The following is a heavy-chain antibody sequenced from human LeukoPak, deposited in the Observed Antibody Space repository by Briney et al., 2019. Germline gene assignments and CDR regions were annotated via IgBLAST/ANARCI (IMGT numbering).Heavy chain of an antibody. J-gene: IGHJ5*02. Sequence: ASVKVSCKASGYTFTGYYMHWVRQAPGQGLEWMGWINPNSGGTNYAQKFQGRVTMTRDTSISTAYMELSSLRSEDTAVYYCARDYSSGWYSWFDPWGQGTLVTVSS. CDR3: ARDYSSGWYSWFDP. CDR1: GYTFTGYY. D-gene: IGHD6-19*01. V-gene: IGHV1-2*02. CDR2: INPNSGGT.